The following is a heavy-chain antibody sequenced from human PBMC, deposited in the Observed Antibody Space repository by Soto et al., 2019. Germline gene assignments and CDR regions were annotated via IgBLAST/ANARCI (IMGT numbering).Heavy chain of an antibody. Sequence: GSSVKVSCKASGYTFTNYGLTWLRPAPARELERMGWISAYNGNINYAQKLQGRVTMTTDTSTITAYMELRSLRSDDTAVYYCARDGDIFVVGAGANRDRIDFWGQGTTVTVSS. CDR1: GYTFTNYG. CDR2: ISAYNGNI. CDR3: ARDGDIFVVGAGANRDRIDF. D-gene: IGHD2-15*01. J-gene: IGHJ6*01. V-gene: IGHV1-18*01.